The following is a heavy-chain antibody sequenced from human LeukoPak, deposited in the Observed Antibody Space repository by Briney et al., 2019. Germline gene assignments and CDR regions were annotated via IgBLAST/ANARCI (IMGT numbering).Heavy chain of an antibody. CDR2: ISNSGNT. CDR1: GGSISSGSYY. D-gene: IGHD3-10*01. Sequence: PSETLSLTCTVSGGSISSGSYYWNWIRKPAGKGLEWIGRISNSGNTNYNPSITGRVTISRDTSNNQFSLKMNSVTAADTAVYFCARGAWFGELAIDRWGRGTLVTVSS. CDR3: ARGAWFGELAIDR. J-gene: IGHJ5*02. V-gene: IGHV4-61*02.